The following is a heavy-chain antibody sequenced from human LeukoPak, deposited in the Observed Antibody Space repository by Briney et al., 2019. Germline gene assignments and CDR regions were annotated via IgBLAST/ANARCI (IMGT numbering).Heavy chain of an antibody. CDR3: AREYYDNSGGEDAFDI. CDR2: IYSGGST. D-gene: IGHD3-22*01. Sequence: PGGSLRLSCAASGFIFRSYAMSWVRQAPGKGLEWVSVIYSGGSTFYADSVEGRFTISRDNSNNTLYLQMNSLRAEDTAMYYCAREYYDNSGGEDAFDIWGPGTMVTVSS. J-gene: IGHJ3*02. V-gene: IGHV3-53*01. CDR1: GFIFRSYA.